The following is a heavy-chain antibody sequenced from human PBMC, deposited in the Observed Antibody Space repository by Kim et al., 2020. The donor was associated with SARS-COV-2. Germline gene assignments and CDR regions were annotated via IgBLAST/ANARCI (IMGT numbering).Heavy chain of an antibody. V-gene: IGHV4-59*01. CDR3: ARAGKMGAAITFDC. J-gene: IGHJ4*02. D-gene: IGHD1-26*01. Sequence: YNPSLKSRLTISIDTSKNQFSLKLTSVTAADTAVYYCARAGKMGAAITFDCWGQGKLVTVSA.